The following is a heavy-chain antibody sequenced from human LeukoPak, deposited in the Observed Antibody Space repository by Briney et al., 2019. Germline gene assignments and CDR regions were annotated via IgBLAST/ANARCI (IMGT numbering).Heavy chain of an antibody. CDR1: GYTFTDSY. CDR2: INPNSGGT. Sequence: ASVRVSCKPSGYTFTDSYIHWMRQAPGQGLEWLGWINPNSGGTNYAQKFQGRVTMTRDTSISTAYMELSRLRSDDTAVYYCARMYYCGSGTYYGDYWGQGSLVTVSS. V-gene: IGHV1-2*02. CDR3: ARMYYCGSGTYYGDY. J-gene: IGHJ4*02. D-gene: IGHD3-10*01.